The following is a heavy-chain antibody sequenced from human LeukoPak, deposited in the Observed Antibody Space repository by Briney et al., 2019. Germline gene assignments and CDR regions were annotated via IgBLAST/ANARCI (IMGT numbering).Heavy chain of an antibody. V-gene: IGHV4-61*02. D-gene: IGHD4-23*01. CDR3: ARDNSVEDTAWWFDP. Sequence: MPSETLSLTCTVSGGSISSGSYYWSWIRQPAGKGLEWIGRIYTSGSTNYNPSLKSRVTISVDTSKNQFSLKLSSVTAADTAVYYCARDNSVEDTAWWFDPWGQGTLVTVSS. CDR2: IYTSGST. CDR1: GGSISSGSYY. J-gene: IGHJ5*02.